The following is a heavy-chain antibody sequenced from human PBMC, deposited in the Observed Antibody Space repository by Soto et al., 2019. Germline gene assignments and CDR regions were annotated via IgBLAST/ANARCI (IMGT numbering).Heavy chain of an antibody. J-gene: IGHJ4*02. CDR2: MNPNSGNT. V-gene: IGHV1-8*01. Sequence: ASVKVSCKASGYTFTSYDINWVRQATGQGLEWMGWMNPNSGNTGYAQKFQGRVTITADKSTSTAYMELSSLRSEDTAVYYCGADILTGYVFDYWGQGTLVTVSS. CDR1: GYTFTSYD. CDR3: GADILTGYVFDY. D-gene: IGHD3-9*01.